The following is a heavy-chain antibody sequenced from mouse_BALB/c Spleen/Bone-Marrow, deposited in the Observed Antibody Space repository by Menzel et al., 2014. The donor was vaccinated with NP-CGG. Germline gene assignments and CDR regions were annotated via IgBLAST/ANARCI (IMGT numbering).Heavy chain of an antibody. CDR2: IDPYSGGT. CDR3: SRGVLAYFDY. Sequence: VQLKHSGPELVKPGASVKVSCKASGYAFTNYNMNWVKQSHGKSLEWIGYIDPYSGGTNYNQKFRGKATLTVDKSSSTAYMHLNSLTSEDSAVYYCSRGVLAYFDYWGQGTTLTVSS. D-gene: IGHD2-14*01. CDR1: GYAFTNYN. V-gene: IGHV1S135*01. J-gene: IGHJ2*01.